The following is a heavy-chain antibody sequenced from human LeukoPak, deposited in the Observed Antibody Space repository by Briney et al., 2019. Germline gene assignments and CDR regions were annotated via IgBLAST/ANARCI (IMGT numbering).Heavy chain of an antibody. J-gene: IGHJ5*02. CDR2: ISSSSSYI. CDR3: ARAVWFGELLGWFDP. Sequence: GGSLRLSCAASGFTFSSYSMNWVRQAPGKVLEWVSSISSSSSYIYYADSVKGRFTISRDNAKNSLYLQMNSLRAEDTAVYYCARAVWFGELLGWFDPWGQGTLVTVSS. V-gene: IGHV3-21*01. CDR1: GFTFSSYS. D-gene: IGHD3-10*01.